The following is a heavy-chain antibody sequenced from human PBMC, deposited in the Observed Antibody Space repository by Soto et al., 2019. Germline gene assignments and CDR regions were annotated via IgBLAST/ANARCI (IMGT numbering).Heavy chain of an antibody. Sequence: EVLLLESGGGLVQPGGSLRLSCAASGFTFNTFAVTWVRQAPGKELEWVSALSGSGSLSYYADSVKGRFTISRDNSKNTMYLQMNNLRVDETAVYFCARDRGGALDSWGQGTLVTVSS. V-gene: IGHV3-23*01. CDR3: ARDRGGALDS. D-gene: IGHD2-15*01. CDR2: LSGSGSLS. J-gene: IGHJ4*02. CDR1: GFTFNTFA.